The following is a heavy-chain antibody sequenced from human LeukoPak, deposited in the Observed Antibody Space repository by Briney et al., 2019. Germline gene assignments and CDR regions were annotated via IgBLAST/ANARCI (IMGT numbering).Heavy chain of an antibody. J-gene: IGHJ4*02. V-gene: IGHV1-8*01. CDR2: MNPNSGNT. Sequence: ASVKVSCKASGYTFTSFDINWVRQATGQGLEWMGWMNPNSGNTGYAQKFQGRVTMTRDTSTRTAYMELSSLTSEDSAVYYCTREPLRTEHIDYWGQGTLVTVSS. CDR3: TREPLRTEHIDY. CDR1: GYTFTSFD. D-gene: IGHD1-14*01.